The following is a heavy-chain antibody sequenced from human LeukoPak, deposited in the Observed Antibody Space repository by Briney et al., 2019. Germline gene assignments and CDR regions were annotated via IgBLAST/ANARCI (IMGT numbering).Heavy chain of an antibody. CDR1: GYTFTSYG. J-gene: IGHJ4*02. D-gene: IGHD3-16*02. CDR3: ARDSLGDYVWGSYRHDLDY. CDR2: ISAYNGNT. V-gene: IGHV1-18*01. Sequence: GASVKVSCKASGYTFTSYGISWVRQAPGQGLEWMGWISAYNGNTNYAQKLQGRVSMTTDTSTSTAYMELRSLRSDDTAVYYCARDSLGDYVWGSYRHDLDYWGQGTLVTVSS.